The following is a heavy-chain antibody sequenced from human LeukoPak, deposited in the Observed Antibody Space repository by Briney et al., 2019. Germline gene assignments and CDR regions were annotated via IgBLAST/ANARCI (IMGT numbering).Heavy chain of an antibody. CDR3: ARDTDLYGSGSNLDY. CDR1: GVSISSGSYY. J-gene: IGHJ4*02. V-gene: IGHV4-61*02. CDR2: IYTSGST. Sequence: KSSETLSLTCTVSGVSISSGSYYWIWIRQPAGKGLEWIVRIYTSGSTNYNPSLKSRVTISVDTSKNQFSLKLSSVTAAETAVYYCARDTDLYGSGSNLDYWGKGTLVTASS. D-gene: IGHD3-10*01.